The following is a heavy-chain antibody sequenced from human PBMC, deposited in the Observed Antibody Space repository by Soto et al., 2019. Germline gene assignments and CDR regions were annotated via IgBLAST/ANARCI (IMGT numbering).Heavy chain of an antibody. CDR3: AKDSSAAFDY. V-gene: IGHV3-30*18. D-gene: IGHD6-13*01. CDR2: ISYDGSNK. Sequence: SLRLSWAASGFTFSSYGMQWVRQAPGKGLEWVAVISYDGSNKYYADSVKGRFTISRDNSKNTLYLQMNSLRAEDTAVYYCAKDSSAAFDYWGQGTLVTVSS. J-gene: IGHJ4*02. CDR1: GFTFSSYG.